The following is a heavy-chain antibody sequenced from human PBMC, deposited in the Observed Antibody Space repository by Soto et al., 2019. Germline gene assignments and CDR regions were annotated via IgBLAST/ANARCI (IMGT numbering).Heavy chain of an antibody. J-gene: IGHJ4*02. CDR3: ASERSAQYFDS. Sequence: ASVKVSCKASGYTFATYALHWVRQAPGQRLEWMGCINAGNGNTKYSQKFQDRVAISRDTSASTAYLELSSLTSEDTAVYYCASERSAQYFDSWGQGTVVTVSS. D-gene: IGHD1-26*01. V-gene: IGHV1-3*01. CDR2: INAGNGNT. CDR1: GYTFATYA.